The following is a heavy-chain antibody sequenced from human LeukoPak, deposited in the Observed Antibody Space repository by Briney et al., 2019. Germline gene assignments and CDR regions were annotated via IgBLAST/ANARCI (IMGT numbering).Heavy chain of an antibody. CDR1: GLTLSSYS. V-gene: IGHV3-48*01. D-gene: IGHD6-25*01. CDR3: ARDSHAAPNAMDV. CDR2: ISGSSGTI. Sequence: GGSLRLSCAASGLTLSSYSMNWVRQAPGKGLEWVSYISGSSGTIYYADSVKGRFTISRDNVKNSLYLQMNSLRAEDTAVYYCARDSHAAPNAMDVWGKGTTVTVSS. J-gene: IGHJ6*03.